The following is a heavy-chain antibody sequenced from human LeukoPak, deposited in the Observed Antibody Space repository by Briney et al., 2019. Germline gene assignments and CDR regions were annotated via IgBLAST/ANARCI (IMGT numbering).Heavy chain of an antibody. CDR3: AKDHTLYYDFWSGYPSSEYYFDY. D-gene: IGHD3-3*01. V-gene: IGHV3-30*02. Sequence: GGSLRLSCAASRFTFSSYGMHWVRQAPGKGLEWVAFIRYDGSNKYYANSVKGRFTISRDNSKNTLYLQMNSLRAEDTAVYYCAKDHTLYYDFWSGYPSSEYYFDYWGQGTLFTVSS. CDR1: RFTFSSYG. CDR2: IRYDGSNK. J-gene: IGHJ4*02.